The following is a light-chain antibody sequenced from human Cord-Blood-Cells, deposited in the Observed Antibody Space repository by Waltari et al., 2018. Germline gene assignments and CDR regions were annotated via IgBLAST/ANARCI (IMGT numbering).Light chain of an antibody. Sequence: QSALTQPASVSGSPGQSITISCTGPRSYCVGYNYFSWYQKNPGKAPKLMIYDVSNRPSGVSNRFSGSKSGNTASLTISGLQAEDEADYYCSSYTSSSTPVVFGGGTKLTVL. CDR3: SSYTSSSTPVV. CDR2: DVS. J-gene: IGLJ2*01. CDR1: RSYCVGYNY. V-gene: IGLV2-14*01.